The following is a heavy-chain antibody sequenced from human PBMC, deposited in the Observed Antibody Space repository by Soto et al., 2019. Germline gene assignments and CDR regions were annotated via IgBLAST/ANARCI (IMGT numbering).Heavy chain of an antibody. CDR3: ARDSIVGATTGGY. V-gene: IGHV3-30-3*01. Sequence: QVHLVESGGGVVQPGRSLRLSCAASGFTFSSYALHWVRQAPGKGLEWVAVISYDGSNKYYADSVKGRFTISRDSSKNTLYLQMNSLRAEDTAVYYCARDSIVGATTGGYWGQGTLVTVSS. CDR2: ISYDGSNK. D-gene: IGHD1-26*01. J-gene: IGHJ4*02. CDR1: GFTFSSYA.